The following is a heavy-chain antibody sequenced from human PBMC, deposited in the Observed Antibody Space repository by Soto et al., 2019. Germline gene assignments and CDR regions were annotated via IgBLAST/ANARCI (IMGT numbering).Heavy chain of an antibody. J-gene: IGHJ5*02. CDR3: ARVRPDAYCGGDCPTNWFDP. CDR2: IYYSGST. CDR1: GGSISSGGYY. D-gene: IGHD2-21*01. Sequence: TLSLTCTVSGGSISSGGYYWSWIRQHPGKGLEWIGYIYYSGSTYYNPSLKSRVTISVDTSRNQFSLKLSSVTAADTAVYYCARVRPDAYCGGDCPTNWFDPWGKETLLT. V-gene: IGHV4-31*03.